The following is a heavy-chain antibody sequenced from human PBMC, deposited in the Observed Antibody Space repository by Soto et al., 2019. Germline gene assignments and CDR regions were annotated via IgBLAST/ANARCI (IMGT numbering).Heavy chain of an antibody. D-gene: IGHD3-16*01. V-gene: IGHV1-69*13. CDR2: IIPIFGTA. Sequence: SVKVSCKASGGTFSSYAISWVRQAPGQGLEWMGGIIPIFGTANYAQKFQGRVTITADESTSTAYMELSSLRSEDTAVYYCARDPRLLGPSPSYYYGMDVWGQGTTVTVSS. CDR3: ARDPRLLGPSPSYYYGMDV. J-gene: IGHJ6*02. CDR1: GGTFSSYA.